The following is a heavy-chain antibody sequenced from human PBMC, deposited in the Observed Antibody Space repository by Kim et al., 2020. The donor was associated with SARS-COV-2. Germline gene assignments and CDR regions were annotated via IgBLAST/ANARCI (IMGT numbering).Heavy chain of an antibody. J-gene: IGHJ6*02. D-gene: IGHD3-10*01. Sequence: GGSLRLSCAASGFTFSSYAMHWVRQAPGKGLEWVAVISYDGSNKYYADSVKGRFTISRDNSKNTLYLQMNSLRAEDTAVYYCARAPRVLWFGEVYYGMDVWGQGTTVTVSS. CDR2: ISYDGSNK. CDR1: GFTFSSYA. V-gene: IGHV3-30-3*01. CDR3: ARAPRVLWFGEVYYGMDV.